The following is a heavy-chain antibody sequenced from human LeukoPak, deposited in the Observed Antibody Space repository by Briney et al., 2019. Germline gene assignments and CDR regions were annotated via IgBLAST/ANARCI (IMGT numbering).Heavy chain of an antibody. J-gene: IGHJ5*01. CDR2: IQTDGST. D-gene: IGHD1-1*01. CDR3: ARGLHWNDFNWFDS. CDR1: GFTFTNFW. Sequence: GGSLTLSCAASGFTFTNFWMNWVRQTPGKGLMWVSRIQTDGSTRYAESVKGRFTISRDHAKNTVYLQMNTLSAEDTAIYYCARGLHWNDFNWFDSWGQGTLVTVSS. V-gene: IGHV3-74*01.